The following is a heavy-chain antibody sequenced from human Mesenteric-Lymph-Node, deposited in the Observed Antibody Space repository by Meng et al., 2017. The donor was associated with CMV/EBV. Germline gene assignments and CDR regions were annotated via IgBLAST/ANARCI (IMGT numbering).Heavy chain of an antibody. J-gene: IGHJ6*02. V-gene: IGHV3-21*01. D-gene: IGHD6-19*01. CDR2: ISGSSSYI. Sequence: GESLKISCAASGFIFSSFTMGWVRQAPGKGLEWVASISGSSSYIYYADSMKGRITISRDNAKNSLYLQMNSLRVEDTAVYYCARERNMEQWLVDYYYYGMDVWGQGTTVTVSS. CDR1: GFIFSSFT. CDR3: ARERNMEQWLVDYYYYGMDV.